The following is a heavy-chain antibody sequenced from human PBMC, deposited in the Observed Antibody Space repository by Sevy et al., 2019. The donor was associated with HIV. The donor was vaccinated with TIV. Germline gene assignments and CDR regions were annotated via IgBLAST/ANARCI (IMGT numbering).Heavy chain of an antibody. CDR1: GFTVSRNY. V-gene: IGHV3-66*01. CDR2: IYSDGKT. J-gene: IGHJ4*02. CDR3: AGWSTAWTLFDY. D-gene: IGHD1-1*01. Sequence: GGSLRLSCAASGFTVSRNYMSWVRQAPGKGLEWVSVIYSDGKTFYADSVQDRFTISRDNSKNTLYLQMNSLRAEDTAVYYCAGWSTAWTLFDYWGQGTLVTVCS.